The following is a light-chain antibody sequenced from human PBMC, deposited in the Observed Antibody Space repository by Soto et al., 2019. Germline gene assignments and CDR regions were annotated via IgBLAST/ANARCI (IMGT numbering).Light chain of an antibody. CDR1: QSVSSN. CDR3: QHYNNWPRT. J-gene: IGKJ1*01. Sequence: EIVMTQSPATLSVSPGERATLSCRASQSVSSNLAWYQQKPGQAPRLLIYGASTRAAGIPARFSGSGSVTEFTLTISSLQSEDFAVYYCQHYNNWPRTVGQGTKVEIK. V-gene: IGKV3-15*01. CDR2: GAS.